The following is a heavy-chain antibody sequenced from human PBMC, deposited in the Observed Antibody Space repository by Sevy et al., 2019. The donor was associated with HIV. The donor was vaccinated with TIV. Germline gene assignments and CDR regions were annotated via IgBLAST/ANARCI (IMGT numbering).Heavy chain of an antibody. CDR2: IKSKTDSGTR. D-gene: IGHD3-3*01. CDR1: GFTLRDTW. Sequence: GGPLRLSCATSGFTLRDTWMNWVRKAPGKGLEWGARIKSKTDSGTRDFASPVKGRFSISRDDSKNTVYLQMTSLKDEETGAYCLAWGTGTSDFDPWGKGTLV. CDR3: AWGTGTSDFDP. J-gene: IGHJ5*02. V-gene: IGHV3-15*01.